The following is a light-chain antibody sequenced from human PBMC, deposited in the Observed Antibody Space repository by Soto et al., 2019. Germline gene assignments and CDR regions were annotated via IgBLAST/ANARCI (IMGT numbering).Light chain of an antibody. CDR3: QQYGSLYN. Sequence: ELVLTQSPGTLSFSPGERATLSCRASQSVSSSYLAWYQQKPGQAPRRLIYGASSRATGIPYRFTCIGSGTDFTLTISRLEPGDFAVYYCQQYGSLYNFGLGNTVEIK. CDR2: GAS. CDR1: QSVSSSY. V-gene: IGKV3-20*01. J-gene: IGKJ2*01.